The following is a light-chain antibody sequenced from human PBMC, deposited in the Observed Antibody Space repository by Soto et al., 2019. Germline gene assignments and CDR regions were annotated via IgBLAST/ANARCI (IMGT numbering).Light chain of an antibody. J-gene: IGKJ1*01. CDR2: GAS. CDR3: QQYNNWSKT. V-gene: IGKV3-15*01. CDR1: QSVSSK. Sequence: EIVLTQSPGTLSVSPGERATLSCRASQSVSSKLAWCQQKPGQAPRLLFYGASTGATGIPARFSGSGSGTEFTLTISSLQSEDFAVYYCQQYNNWSKTFGQGTKV.